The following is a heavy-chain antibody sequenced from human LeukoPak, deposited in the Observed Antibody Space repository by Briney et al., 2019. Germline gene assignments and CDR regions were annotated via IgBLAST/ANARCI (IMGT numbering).Heavy chain of an antibody. CDR2: IKPDGSEK. J-gene: IGHJ4*02. V-gene: IGHV3-7*01. CDR3: AGARIDY. CDR1: GFTFSAYW. Sequence: GGSLRLSCVVSGFTFSAYWMTWVRQAPGKGLEWVANIKPDGSEKYYVDSVRGRFTISRDNTKNSLYLQMNSLRAEDTAVYYCAGARIDYWGQGTLVTVSS.